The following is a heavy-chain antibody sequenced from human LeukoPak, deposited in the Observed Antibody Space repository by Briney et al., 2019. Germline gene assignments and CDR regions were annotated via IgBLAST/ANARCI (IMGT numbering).Heavy chain of an antibody. CDR3: ALPTYYYDSSGYPRYYFDY. Sequence: PSETLSLTCAVYGGSFSGYYWSWIRQPPGKGLDWIGEINHSGSTNYNPSLKSRVTISVDTSKNQFSLKLSSVTAADTAVYYCALPTYYYDSSGYPRYYFDYWGQGTLVTVSP. CDR2: INHSGST. CDR1: GGSFSGYY. J-gene: IGHJ4*02. V-gene: IGHV4-34*01. D-gene: IGHD3-22*01.